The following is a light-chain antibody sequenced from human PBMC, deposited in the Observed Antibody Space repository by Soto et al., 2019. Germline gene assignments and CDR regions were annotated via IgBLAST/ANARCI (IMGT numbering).Light chain of an antibody. Sequence: QSALTQPHSASGSPGQSVTISCTGTSSDVGGYNFVSWYQHFPGKAPKLIIYEVTKRPSGVPDRFSGSKSGNTASLTVSGLQTDEEADYYCSSYGGSNNFVFGTGTKVTVL. J-gene: IGLJ1*01. CDR3: SSYGGSNNFV. CDR1: SSDVGGYNF. CDR2: EVT. V-gene: IGLV2-8*01.